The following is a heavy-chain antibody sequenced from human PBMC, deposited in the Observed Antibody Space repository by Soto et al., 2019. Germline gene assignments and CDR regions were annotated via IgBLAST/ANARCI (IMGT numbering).Heavy chain of an antibody. CDR3: ARGLRTATGAHFDY. J-gene: IGHJ4*02. V-gene: IGHV4-31*03. CDR1: GGSISSGSYY. D-gene: IGHD2-21*02. Sequence: QVQLQESGPGLVKPSQTLSLTCTVSGGSISSGSYYWSWIRQHPGKGLEWIGYIYNSGSTYYNPSLKSRVTMSVDTSKNQFSLKLSSVTAADTAVYYCARGLRTATGAHFDYWGQGTLVTVSS. CDR2: IYNSGST.